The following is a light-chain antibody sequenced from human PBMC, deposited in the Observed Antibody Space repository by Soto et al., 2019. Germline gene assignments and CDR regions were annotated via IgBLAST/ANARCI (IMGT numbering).Light chain of an antibody. CDR1: NNDVGGYNY. J-gene: IGLJ1*01. CDR2: EVS. V-gene: IGLV2-14*01. CDR3: SSYTTNSPLNV. Sequence: QSALTQPPSASGSPGQSVTISCTGTNNDVGGYNYVSWYQQHPGKAPTLIIYEVSDRPSGISNRFSGSKSGNTASLTISGLQAEDEADYYCSSYTTNSPLNVFGSGTKLTVL.